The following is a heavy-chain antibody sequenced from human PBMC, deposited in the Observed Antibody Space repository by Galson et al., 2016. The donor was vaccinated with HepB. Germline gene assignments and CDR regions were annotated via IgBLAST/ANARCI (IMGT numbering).Heavy chain of an antibody. CDR2: IHYSWSS. Sequence: SETLSLTCTVSDDSISNYYWNWIRQPPGKGLEWIGYIHYSWSSKCNPPLKSRVTMSVDTSKNQFSLRLSSGTAADTAVYYCARWGTYSEKHAFYIWGQGTMVTVSS. V-gene: IGHV4-59*01. J-gene: IGHJ3*02. CDR1: DDSISNYY. D-gene: IGHD3-16*01. CDR3: ARWGTYSEKHAFYI.